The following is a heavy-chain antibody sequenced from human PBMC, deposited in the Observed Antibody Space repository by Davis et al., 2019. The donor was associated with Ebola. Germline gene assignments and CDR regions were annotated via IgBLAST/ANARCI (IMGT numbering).Heavy chain of an antibody. CDR3: AKVHPPTTVTTGWFDP. J-gene: IGHJ5*02. CDR1: GFIFSSYA. CDR2: ISVRSIT. Sequence: GESLKISCAASGFIFSSYAMSWVRQAPGKELEWVSSISVRSITYHADSVKGRFTISRDNSKNTLYLQMNSLRAEDTAVYYCAKVHPPTTVTTGWFDPWGQGTPVTVSS. V-gene: IGHV3-23*01. D-gene: IGHD4-17*01.